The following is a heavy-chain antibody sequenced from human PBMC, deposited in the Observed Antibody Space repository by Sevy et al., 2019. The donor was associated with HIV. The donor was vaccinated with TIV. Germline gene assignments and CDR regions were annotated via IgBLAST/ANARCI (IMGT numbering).Heavy chain of an antibody. J-gene: IGHJ4*02. CDR3: ARAYSSSWTGYYFDY. CDR1: GGSVSSGSYY. CDR2: IYQSGST. V-gene: IGHV4-61*01. Sequence: SETLSLTCTVSGGSVSSGSYYWSWILQPPGKGLEWIGYIYQSGSTKYNPSLKSRVTLSVDTSKNQFSLKLSSVTAADTAVYYCARAYSSSWTGYYFDYWGQGTLVTVSS. D-gene: IGHD6-13*01.